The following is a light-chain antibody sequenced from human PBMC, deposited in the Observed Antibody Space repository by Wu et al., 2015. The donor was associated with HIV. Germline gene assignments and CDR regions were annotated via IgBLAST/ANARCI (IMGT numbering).Light chain of an antibody. Sequence: DIQMTQSPSTLSASVGDRVTITCRASQSVSSWLAWYQQRPGKAPKLLIYKTSTLKSGVPSRFSGSGFGTDFTLTISSLQPDDFATYYCQHYEGFPWAFGQGTKVEI. V-gene: IGKV1-5*03. CDR1: QSVSSW. CDR3: QHYEGFPWA. J-gene: IGKJ1*01. CDR2: KTS.